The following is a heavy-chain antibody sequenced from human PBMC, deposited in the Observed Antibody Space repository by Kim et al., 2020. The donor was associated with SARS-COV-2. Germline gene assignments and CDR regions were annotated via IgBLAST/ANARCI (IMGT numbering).Heavy chain of an antibody. CDR1: GGSISSSNYY. CDR2: IYYSGNT. V-gene: IGHV4-39*01. J-gene: IGHJ3*02. Sequence: SETLSLTCTVSGGSISSSNYYWGWIRQPPGKGLEWIGYIYYSGNTYYNLSLKSRVTVSVDTSKNQFSLKLSSVTAADTAVYYCARTIAGRPEAFDIWGQGTMVTVSS. D-gene: IGHD6-6*01. CDR3: ARTIAGRPEAFDI.